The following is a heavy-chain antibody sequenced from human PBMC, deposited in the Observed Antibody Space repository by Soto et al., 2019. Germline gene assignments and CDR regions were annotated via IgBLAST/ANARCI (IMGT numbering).Heavy chain of an antibody. CDR3: AKYRRTAAEGFTLDY. D-gene: IGHD6-13*01. CDR1: GDSINNYY. J-gene: IGHJ4*02. Sequence: SETLSLTCTVSGDSINNYYWSWIRQPPGKRLEWIGYIYYTGSPTYNPSLESRVTMSVDTSKNQFSLKLNSVNAADTAVYYCAKYRRTAAEGFTLDYWGRGTLLTVSS. CDR2: IYYTGSP. V-gene: IGHV4-59*01.